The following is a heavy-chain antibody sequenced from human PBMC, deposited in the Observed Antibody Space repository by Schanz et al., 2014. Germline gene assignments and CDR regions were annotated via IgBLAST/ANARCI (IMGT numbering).Heavy chain of an antibody. CDR3: TADLWFGAVWGVW. D-gene: IGHD3-10*01. CDR2: IKSKTDGGTR. Sequence: EVQLVESGGGLVKPGGSLRLSCATSGFTLNNAWMNWVRQAPGKGLQWVARIKSKTDGGTRDYAAPVKGRFTISTDDSKNPVYLQRTGLKPEDTTFYYCTADLWFGAVWGVWWGQGTLVTVSS. J-gene: IGHJ4*02. CDR1: GFTLNNAW. V-gene: IGHV3-15*01.